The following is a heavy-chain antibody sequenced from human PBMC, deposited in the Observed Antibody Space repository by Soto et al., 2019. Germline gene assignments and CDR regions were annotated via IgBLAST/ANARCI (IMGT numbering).Heavy chain of an antibody. J-gene: IGHJ6*03. V-gene: IGHV4-59*01. CDR1: GGSISTYY. Sequence: QVQLQESGPGLVKPSETLSLTCTVSGGSISTYYWSWIRQPPGKGLEWIGFIYHSGSTNYNPSLRSRVTISVDTSKTQFSLMLSSVTAADTAVYYCARDGDSSHYYNYMDVWGKGTTVTVS. CDR2: IYHSGST. CDR3: ARDGDSSHYYNYMDV.